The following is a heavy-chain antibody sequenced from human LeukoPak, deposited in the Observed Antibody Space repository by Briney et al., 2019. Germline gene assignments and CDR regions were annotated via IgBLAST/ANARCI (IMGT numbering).Heavy chain of an antibody. V-gene: IGHV3-23*01. CDR1: GFTFSSYC. J-gene: IGHJ4*02. D-gene: IGHD6-19*01. CDR2: ISCSGDTT. Sequence: GGSLRLSCAASGFTFSSYCMSWVRQAPGKGLEWVSGISCSGDTTYHADSVEGRFTISRDNSKNTLYMEMHSLRAEDTAVYYCAKTFLEKWLVDYWGQGTLVTVSS. CDR3: AKTFLEKWLVDY.